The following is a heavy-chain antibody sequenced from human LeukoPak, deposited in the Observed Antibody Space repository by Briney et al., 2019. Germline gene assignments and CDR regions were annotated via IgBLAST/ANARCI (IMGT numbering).Heavy chain of an antibody. CDR3: AREYCSSTSCYLYYYGMDV. CDR1: GYTFTSYY. J-gene: IGHJ6*02. CDR2: INPSGGST. D-gene: IGHD2-2*01. V-gene: IGHV1-46*01. Sequence: ASVKVSCKASGYTFTSYYMHWVRQAPGQGLEWMGIINPSGGSTSYAQKFQGRVTMTRDTSTSTVYMELSSLRSEDTAVYYCAREYCSSTSCYLYYYGMDVWGQGTTVTVSS.